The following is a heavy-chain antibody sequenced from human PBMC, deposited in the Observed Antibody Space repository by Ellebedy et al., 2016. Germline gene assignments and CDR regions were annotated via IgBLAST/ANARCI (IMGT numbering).Heavy chain of an antibody. CDR3: ARGVGSGWFDP. J-gene: IGHJ5*02. Sequence: GESLKISCAASGFTFSRYWMHWVRQAPGKGLVWVSRINGDDSSTNYADSVKGRSTISRDNSKNTLYLQMNSLRAEDTAVYYCARGVGSGWFDPWGQGTLVTVSS. D-gene: IGHD2-15*01. CDR1: GFTFSRYW. CDR2: INGDDSST. V-gene: IGHV3-74*01.